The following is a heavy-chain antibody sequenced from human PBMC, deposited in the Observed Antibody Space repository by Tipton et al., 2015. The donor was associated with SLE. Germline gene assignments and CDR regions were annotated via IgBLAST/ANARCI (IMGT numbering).Heavy chain of an antibody. D-gene: IGHD3-22*01. CDR2: IYNSGSG. CDR3: ARSDYYDSSGYYSYAFDI. CDR1: GGPISSHY. J-gene: IGHJ3*02. V-gene: IGHV4-59*11. Sequence: TLSLTCTVSGGPISSHYWSWIRQPPGKGLEWIGYIYNSGSGNYNPSLKSRVTISVDTSKNQFSLKLSSVSAAGTAVYYCARSDYYDSSGYYSYAFDIWGQGTMVTVSS.